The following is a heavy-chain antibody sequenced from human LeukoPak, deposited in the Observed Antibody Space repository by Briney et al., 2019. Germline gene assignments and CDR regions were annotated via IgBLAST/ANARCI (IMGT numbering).Heavy chain of an antibody. V-gene: IGHV3-7*01. J-gene: IGHJ4*02. CDR1: GFTLSSYW. CDR2: IKQDGSEK. D-gene: IGHD6-13*01. CDR3: AREAAVAGTVFDY. Sequence: GGSLRLSCATSGFTLSSYWMSWVRQAPGKGLEWVASIKQDGSEKYNVDSVKGRFTISRDNAKNSLYLQMNSLRAEDTAVYYCAREAAVAGTVFDYWGQGTLVTVSS.